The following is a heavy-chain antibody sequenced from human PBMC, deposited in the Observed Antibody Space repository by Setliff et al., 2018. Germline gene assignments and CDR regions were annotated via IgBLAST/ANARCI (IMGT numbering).Heavy chain of an antibody. Sequence: SVKVSCKASGSTFIGHYIHWVRQAPGEGLEWMGWINPNNGETKFAQKFQGRVTLARDTSLKTHYMELSNLTSDDTAIYYCARDFIWGGLTGPDYWGQGTLVTVSS. CDR1: GSTFIGHY. V-gene: IGHV1-2*02. J-gene: IGHJ4*02. CDR3: ARDFIWGGLTGPDY. D-gene: IGHD3-9*01. CDR2: INPNNGET.